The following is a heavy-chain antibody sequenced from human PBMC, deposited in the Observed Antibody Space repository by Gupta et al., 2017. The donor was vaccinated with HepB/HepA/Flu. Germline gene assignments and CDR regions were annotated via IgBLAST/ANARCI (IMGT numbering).Heavy chain of an antibody. V-gene: IGHV3-30*18. CDR1: GFTFRTYG. D-gene: IGHD5-12*01. CDR2: ISYDGSNK. J-gene: IGHJ6*02. Sequence: QVPLVASGGGVVQPGRSLRLSCAASGFTFRTYGMHWVGPAPGKGLVCVAVISYDGSNKYYADSVKGRFTISRDNSKNTLYLQMNSLRAEDTAVYYCAKDQDSGGAGGDYYGIDVWGQGTTVTVSS. CDR3: AKDQDSGGAGGDYYGIDV.